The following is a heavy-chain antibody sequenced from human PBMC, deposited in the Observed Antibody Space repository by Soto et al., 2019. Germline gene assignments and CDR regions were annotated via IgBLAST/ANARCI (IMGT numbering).Heavy chain of an antibody. V-gene: IGHV1-69*01. CDR1: GVSFNNNG. D-gene: IGHD3-10*01. CDR3: ARVLYYGSGSYSPYGMDV. Sequence: QVQLVQSGAEVKKPGSSVKVSCKTSGVSFNNNGIGWVRQAPGHGLEWMGGVSPPFRTSNYARKFQGRISITRKPPTGTVNMELSSLTSEDTAQYYCARVLYYGSGSYSPYGMDVWGQGTTVTVSS. J-gene: IGHJ6*02. CDR2: VSPPFRTS.